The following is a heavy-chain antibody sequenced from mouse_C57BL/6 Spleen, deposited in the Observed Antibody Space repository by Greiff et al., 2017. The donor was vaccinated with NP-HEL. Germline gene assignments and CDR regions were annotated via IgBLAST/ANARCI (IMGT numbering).Heavy chain of an antibody. CDR1: GYTFTSYW. CDR2: IDPSDSYT. J-gene: IGHJ3*01. D-gene: IGHD1-1*01. Sequence: QSCKASGYTFTSYWMHWVKQRPGQGLEWIGEIDPSDSYTNYNQKFKGKSTLTVDKSSSTAYMQLSSLTSEDSAVYYCAKALYGSSYVFAYWGQGTLVTVSA. V-gene: IGHV1-69*01. CDR3: AKALYGSSYVFAY.